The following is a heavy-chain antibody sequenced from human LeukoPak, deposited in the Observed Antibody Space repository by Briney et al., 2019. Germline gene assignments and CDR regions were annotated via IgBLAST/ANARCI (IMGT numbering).Heavy chain of an antibody. CDR1: GYTFISYA. V-gene: IGHV1-3*01. CDR3: ARSRVPAGKYCSGGSCYGGFDC. Sequence: ASMKVSCKASGYTFISYAMHWVRQAPGQRLEWMGWINAGNGNTKYSQKFQGRVTITRDTSASTAYMELSSLRSEDTAVYYCARSRVPAGKYCSGGSCYGGFDCWGQGTLVTVSS. CDR2: INAGNGNT. J-gene: IGHJ4*02. D-gene: IGHD2-15*01.